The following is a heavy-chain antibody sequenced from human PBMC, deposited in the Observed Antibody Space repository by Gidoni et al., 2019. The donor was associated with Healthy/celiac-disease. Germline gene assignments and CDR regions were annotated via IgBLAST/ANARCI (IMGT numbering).Heavy chain of an antibody. Sequence: EVQLLESGGGLVQPGGSLRLSCAASGFTFSRDAMSWVRQAPGKGLEWVSAISGSGGSTYYADSVKGRFTISRDNSKNTLYLQMNSLRAEDTAVYYCAKGDSGWYRVGGHYFDYWGQGTLVTVSS. CDR1: GFTFSRDA. CDR2: ISGSGGST. J-gene: IGHJ4*02. D-gene: IGHD6-19*01. V-gene: IGHV3-23*01. CDR3: AKGDSGWYRVGGHYFDY.